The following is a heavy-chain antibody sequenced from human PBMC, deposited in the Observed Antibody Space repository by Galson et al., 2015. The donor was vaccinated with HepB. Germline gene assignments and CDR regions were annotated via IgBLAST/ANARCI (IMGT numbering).Heavy chain of an antibody. J-gene: IGHJ5*02. Sequence: SLRLSCAASGFTFSSYAMHWVRQAPGKGLEYVSAISSNGGSTYYADSVKGRFTISKDNSKNTLYLQMSSLRAEDTAVYYCVKDTGYDFWSGFIWFDPWGQGTLVTVSS. D-gene: IGHD3-3*01. CDR3: VKDTGYDFWSGFIWFDP. CDR1: GFTFSSYA. CDR2: ISSNGGST. V-gene: IGHV3-64D*06.